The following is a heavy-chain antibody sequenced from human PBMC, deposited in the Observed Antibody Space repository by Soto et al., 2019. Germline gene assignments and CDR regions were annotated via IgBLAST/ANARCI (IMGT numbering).Heavy chain of an antibody. CDR1: EFTFSNYA. V-gene: IGHV3-48*01. Sequence: PGGSLRLSCAASEFTFSNYAMSWVRQAPGKGLEWVSYISSSSSTIYYADSVKGRFTISRGNAKNSLYLQMNSLRAEDTAVYYCARDAPPDDYWGQGTLVTVSS. CDR2: ISSSSSTI. J-gene: IGHJ4*02. CDR3: ARDAPPDDY.